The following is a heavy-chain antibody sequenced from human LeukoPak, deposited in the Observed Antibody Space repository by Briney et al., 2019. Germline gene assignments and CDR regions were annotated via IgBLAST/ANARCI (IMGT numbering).Heavy chain of an antibody. CDR2: ISYDGSNK. CDR1: GFTFSSYA. CDR3: AKANYYDSSGYYYFDY. D-gene: IGHD3-22*01. J-gene: IGHJ4*02. Sequence: AGGSLRLSCAASGFTFSSYAMHWVRQAPGKGLEWVAVISYDGSNKYYADSVKGRFTISRDNSKNTLYLQMNGLRAEDTAVYYCAKANYYDSSGYYYFDYWGQGTLVTVSS. V-gene: IGHV3-30-3*01.